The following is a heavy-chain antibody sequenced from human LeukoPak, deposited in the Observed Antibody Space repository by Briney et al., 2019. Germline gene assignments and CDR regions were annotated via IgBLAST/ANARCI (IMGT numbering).Heavy chain of an antibody. Sequence: GGSLRLSCAASGFTFGAYYMSWIRQAPGKGLEWVSYISGSGSYTSYADSVKGRFTISRDNAKNSLYLQMNSLRAEDTAVYYCARHESSSWYFVDYWGQGTLVTVSS. V-gene: IGHV3-11*03. D-gene: IGHD6-13*01. CDR1: GFTFGAYY. J-gene: IGHJ4*02. CDR3: ARHESSSWYFVDY. CDR2: ISGSGSYT.